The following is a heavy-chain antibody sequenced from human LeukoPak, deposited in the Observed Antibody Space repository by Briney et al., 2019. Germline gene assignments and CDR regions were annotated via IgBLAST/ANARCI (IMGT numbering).Heavy chain of an antibody. CDR2: INWNGGSR. V-gene: IGHV3-20*04. CDR1: GFTFDDYG. CDR3: AREGIDLYYDSSAYYFDN. Sequence: PGGSLRLSCAASGFTFDDYGMNWVRQAPGKGLEWVSRINWNGGSRGYAESVKGRFTISRDNAKKSLYLQMNSLRAEDTALYYCAREGIDLYYDSSAYYFDNWGQGTLVTVSS. J-gene: IGHJ4*02. D-gene: IGHD3-22*01.